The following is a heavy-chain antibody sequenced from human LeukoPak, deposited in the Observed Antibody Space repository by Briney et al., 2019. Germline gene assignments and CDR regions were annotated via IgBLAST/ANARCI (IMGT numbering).Heavy chain of an antibody. J-gene: IGHJ1*01. CDR1: GGSISSGGYY. CDR3: ARVRGGSRDFQH. CDR2: IYYSGST. Sequence: PSETLSLTCTVSGGSISSGGYYWSWIRQHPGKGLEWIGYIYYSGSTYYNPSLKSRVTISVDTSKNQFSLKLSSVTAADTAVYYCARVRGGSRDFQHWGQGTLVTVSS. V-gene: IGHV4-31*03. D-gene: IGHD1-26*01.